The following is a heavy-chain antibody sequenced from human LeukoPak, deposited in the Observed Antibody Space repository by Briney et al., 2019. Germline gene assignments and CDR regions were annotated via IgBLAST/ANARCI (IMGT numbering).Heavy chain of an antibody. V-gene: IGHV4-59*01. CDR3: ASSNDSSGYYSGLNFDY. J-gene: IGHJ4*02. CDR1: GGSISSYY. Sequence: SETLSLTCAVSGGSISSYYWSWIRQPPGKGLEWIGYIYYSGSTNYNPSLKSRATISVDTSKNQFSLKLSSVTAADTAVYYCASSNDSSGYYSGLNFDYWGQGTLVTVSS. D-gene: IGHD3-22*01. CDR2: IYYSGST.